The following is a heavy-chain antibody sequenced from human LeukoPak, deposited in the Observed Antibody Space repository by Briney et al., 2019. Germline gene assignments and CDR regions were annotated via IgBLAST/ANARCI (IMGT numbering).Heavy chain of an antibody. V-gene: IGHV1-46*01. CDR3: ARAEWELSSLFDY. Sequence: ASVEVSCKASGGTFSSYAISWVRQAPGQGLEWMGIINPSGGSTSYAQKFQGRVTMTRDTSTSTVYMELSSLRSEDTAVYYCARAEWELSSLFDYWGQGTLVTVSS. D-gene: IGHD1-26*01. J-gene: IGHJ4*02. CDR1: GGTFSSYA. CDR2: INPSGGST.